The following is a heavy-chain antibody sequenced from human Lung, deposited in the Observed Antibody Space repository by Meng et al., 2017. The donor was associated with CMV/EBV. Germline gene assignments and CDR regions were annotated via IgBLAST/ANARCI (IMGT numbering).Heavy chain of an antibody. CDR2: INHSGST. CDR1: GGSFSGYY. J-gene: IGHJ6*02. CDR3: ARTTYDFWSGICYYYYYGMDV. V-gene: IGHV4-34*01. D-gene: IGHD3-3*01. Sequence: GSLRLXCAVYGGSFSGYYWSWIRQPPGKGLEWIGEINHSGSTNYNPSLKSRVTISVDTSKNHFSLKLSSVTAADTAVYYFARTTYDFWSGICYYYYYGMDVWGQGTXVTVAS.